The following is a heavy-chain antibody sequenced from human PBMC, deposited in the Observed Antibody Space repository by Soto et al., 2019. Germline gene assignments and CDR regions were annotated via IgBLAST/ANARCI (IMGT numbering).Heavy chain of an antibody. Sequence: SVKVSCKASGGTFSSYAISWVRQAPGQGLEWMGGIIPIFGTANYAQKFQGRVTITADESTSTAYMELSSLRSEDTAVYYCVVDYYDSSGYLNWFDPWGQGTLVTVSS. D-gene: IGHD3-22*01. CDR3: VVDYYDSSGYLNWFDP. J-gene: IGHJ5*02. CDR2: IIPIFGTA. V-gene: IGHV1-69*13. CDR1: GGTFSSYA.